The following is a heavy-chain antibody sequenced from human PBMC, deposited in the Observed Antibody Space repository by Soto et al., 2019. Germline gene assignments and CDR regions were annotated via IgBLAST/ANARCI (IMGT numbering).Heavy chain of an antibody. D-gene: IGHD3-10*01. CDR1: GDSVSSNSAA. CDR3: AREITMVRGVTPRTYYYGMDV. Sequence: PSQTLSLTCAISGDSVSSNSAAWNWIRHSPSRGLDWLGRTYYRSKWYNDYAVSVKSRITINPDTSKNQFSLQLNSVTPEDTAVYYCAREITMVRGVTPRTYYYGMDVWGQGTTVTVSS. J-gene: IGHJ6*02. V-gene: IGHV6-1*01. CDR2: TYYRSKWYN.